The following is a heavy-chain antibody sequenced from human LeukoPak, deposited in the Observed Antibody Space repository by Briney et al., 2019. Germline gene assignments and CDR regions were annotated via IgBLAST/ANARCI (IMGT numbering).Heavy chain of an antibody. V-gene: IGHV3-30-3*01. Sequence: GGSLRLSCAASGFTFSSYAMHWVRQAPGKGLEWVAVISYDGSNKYYADSVKGRFTISRDNSKNTLYLQMNSLRAEDTAVYYCARIADCSSSCCYLSDSWGQGTLVTVSS. D-gene: IGHD2-2*01. CDR2: ISYDGSNK. CDR1: GFTFSSYA. J-gene: IGHJ4*02. CDR3: ARIADCSSSCCYLSDS.